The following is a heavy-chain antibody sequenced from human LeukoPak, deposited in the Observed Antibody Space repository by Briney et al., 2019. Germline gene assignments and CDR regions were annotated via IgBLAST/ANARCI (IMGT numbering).Heavy chain of an antibody. D-gene: IGHD2-15*01. V-gene: IGHV4-59*02. J-gene: IGHJ4*01. Sequence: PSETLSLTCSVSGDSVRSSYWNWIRQPPGKGLEWIGYVSSDGTTNYTPSLRSRLIMSVDTAKNDISLNLTSVTAADTAIYYCARLYCIVDGCYNHWGGGTLVTVSS. CDR2: VSSDGTT. CDR3: ARLYCIVDGCYNH. CDR1: GDSVRSSY.